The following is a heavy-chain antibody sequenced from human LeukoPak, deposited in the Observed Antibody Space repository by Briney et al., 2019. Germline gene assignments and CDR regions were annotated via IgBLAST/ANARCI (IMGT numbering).Heavy chain of an antibody. J-gene: IGHJ5*02. CDR3: AREIFEGGYIAAADNWFDP. CDR1: GYTFTSYD. V-gene: IGHV1-8*01. Sequence: ASVKVSCKASGYTFTSYDINWVRQATGQGLEWMGWMNPNSGNTGYAQKFQGRVTMTRNTSISTAYIELSSLRSEDTGVYYCAREIFEGGYIAAADNWFDPWGQGTLVTVSS. D-gene: IGHD6-13*01. CDR2: MNPNSGNT.